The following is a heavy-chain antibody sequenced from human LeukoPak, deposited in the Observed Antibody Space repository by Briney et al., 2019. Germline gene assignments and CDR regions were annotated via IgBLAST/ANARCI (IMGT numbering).Heavy chain of an antibody. CDR3: TRYGWGYCGNTNCFDY. V-gene: IGHV7-4-1*02. CDR1: GYTFTKYA. J-gene: IGHJ4*02. D-gene: IGHD2-2*01. CDR2: INPNTGNP. Sequence: ASGKVSCKASGYTFTKYALNWVRQAPGQELEWMGWINPNTGNPTYAQGFTRRFVFSLDTSVSTAYLQISSLKAEDTAVYYCTRYGWGYCGNTNCFDYWGQGTLVTVSS.